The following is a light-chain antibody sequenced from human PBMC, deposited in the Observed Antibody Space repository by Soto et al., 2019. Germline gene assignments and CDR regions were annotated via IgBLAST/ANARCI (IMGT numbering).Light chain of an antibody. CDR2: DAS. V-gene: IGKV3-20*01. CDR1: QSVDIN. CDR3: QQYGSSWT. J-gene: IGKJ1*01. Sequence: EVVLTKYTATLSVSPGERVTLSCRASQSVDINLAWYQQKPGQAPRLLIYDASNRATGIPDRFSGSGSGTDFTLTSSRLEPEDCAVYYCQQYGSSWTFCQGTKVDI.